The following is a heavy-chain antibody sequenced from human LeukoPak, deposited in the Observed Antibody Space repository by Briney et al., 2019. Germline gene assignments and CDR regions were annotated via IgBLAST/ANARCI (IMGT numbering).Heavy chain of an antibody. CDR3: ARDQLLRGTDAFDI. V-gene: IGHV3-48*01. D-gene: IGHD4-23*01. Sequence: GGSLRLSCAASGFTFVSYWMHWVRQAPGKGLEWVSYISSSSSTIYYADSVKGRFTISRDNAKNSLYLQMNSLRAVDTAVYYCARDQLLRGTDAFDIWGQGTMVTVSS. CDR2: ISSSSSTI. J-gene: IGHJ3*02. CDR1: GFTFVSYW.